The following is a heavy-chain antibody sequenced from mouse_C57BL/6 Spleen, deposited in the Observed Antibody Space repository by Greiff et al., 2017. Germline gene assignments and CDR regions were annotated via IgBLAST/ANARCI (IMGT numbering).Heavy chain of an antibody. D-gene: IGHD1-1*01. J-gene: IGHJ2*01. CDR1: GYAFSSSW. Sequence: QVQLQQSGPELVKPGASVKISCKASGYAFSSSWMNWVKQRPGKGLEWIGRIYPGDGDTNYNGKFKGKATLTADKSSSTAYMQLSSLTSEDSAVYCCARGRITTVVAEYFDYWGQGTTLTVSS. CDR2: IYPGDGDT. V-gene: IGHV1-82*01. CDR3: ARGRITTVVAEYFDY.